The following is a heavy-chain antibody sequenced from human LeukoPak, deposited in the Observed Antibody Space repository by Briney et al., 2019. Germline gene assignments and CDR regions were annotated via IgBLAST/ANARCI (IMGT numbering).Heavy chain of an antibody. J-gene: IGHJ4*02. Sequence: GGSLRLSCAASGFTFSSYAMSWVRQAPGKGLEWVSAISGSGGSTYYVDSVEGRFTISRDNSKNTLYLQMNSLRAEDTALYYCAKDPDSYGYITVFDYWGQGTLVTVSS. CDR2: ISGSGGST. CDR1: GFTFSSYA. CDR3: AKDPDSYGYITVFDY. D-gene: IGHD5-18*01. V-gene: IGHV3-23*01.